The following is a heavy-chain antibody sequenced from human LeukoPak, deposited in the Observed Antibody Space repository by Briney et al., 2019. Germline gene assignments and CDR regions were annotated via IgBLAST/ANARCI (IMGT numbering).Heavy chain of an antibody. CDR2: INPSGGST. CDR3: ARGTVVVVAATYYFDY. Sequence: ASVKVSCKASGYTFTSYYMHWVRQAPGQGLEWMGIINPSGGSTSYAQKFQGRVTMTRDTSTSTLYMELSSLRSEDTAVYYCARGTVVVVAATYYFDYWGQGTLVTVSS. CDR1: GYTFTSYY. D-gene: IGHD2-15*01. J-gene: IGHJ4*02. V-gene: IGHV1-46*01.